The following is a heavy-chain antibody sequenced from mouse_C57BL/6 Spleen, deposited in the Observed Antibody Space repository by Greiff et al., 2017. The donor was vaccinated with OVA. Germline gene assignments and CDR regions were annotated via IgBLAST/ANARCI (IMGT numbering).Heavy chain of an antibody. J-gene: IGHJ4*01. CDR2: IDPSDSYT. CDR3: ARSYYSNYDYAMDY. CDR1: GYTFTSYW. D-gene: IGHD2-5*01. Sequence: QVQLQQPGAELVKPGASVKLSCKASGYTFTSYWMQWVKQRPGQGLEWIGEIDPSDSYTNYNQKFKGKATLTVDTSSSTAYMQLSSLTSEDSAVDYCARSYYSNYDYAMDYWGQGTSVTVSS. V-gene: IGHV1-50*01.